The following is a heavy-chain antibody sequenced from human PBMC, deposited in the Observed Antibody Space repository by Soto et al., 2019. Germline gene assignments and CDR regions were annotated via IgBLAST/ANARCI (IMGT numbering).Heavy chain of an antibody. V-gene: IGHV4-34*01. CDR2: INHSGST. CDR3: ARLPDIGDFDY. Sequence: QVQLQQWGAGLLKPSETLSLTCAVYGGSFSGYYWSWIRQPPGKGLEWIGEINHSGSTNYNPSLKSRVTISVDTSKNQFSLKLSSVTAADTAVYYCARLPDIGDFDYWGQGTLVTVSS. J-gene: IGHJ4*02. D-gene: IGHD5-12*01. CDR1: GGSFSGYY.